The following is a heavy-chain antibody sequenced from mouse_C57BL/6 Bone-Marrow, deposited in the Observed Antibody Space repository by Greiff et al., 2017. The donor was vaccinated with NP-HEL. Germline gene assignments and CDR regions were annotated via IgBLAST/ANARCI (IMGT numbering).Heavy chain of an antibody. CDR2: INPNNGGT. CDR3: ARSGGLRGYFDV. CDR1: GYTFTDYN. V-gene: IGHV1-18*01. J-gene: IGHJ1*03. D-gene: IGHD2-2*01. Sequence: EVQLHQSGPELVKPGASVKIPCKASGYTFTDYNMDWVKQSHGKSLEWIGDINPNNGGTIYNQKFKGKATLTVDKSSSTAYMELRSLTSEDTAVYYCARSGGLRGYFDVWGTGTTVTVSS.